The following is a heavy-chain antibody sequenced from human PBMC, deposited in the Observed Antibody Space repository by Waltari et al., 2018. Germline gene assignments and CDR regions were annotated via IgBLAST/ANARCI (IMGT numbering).Heavy chain of an antibody. Sequence: EVQLVESGGALVQPGGSLSLSCAACGFTFSNYWMNWVRQARGRGLGWVTSIKKVGNEKNYGDAGRGRFTIARADAKKSVYLELNSLRADDTAVYYCARDLRSWPYYLDYWGQGTLVTVSS. CDR3: ARDLRSWPYYLDY. J-gene: IGHJ4*02. V-gene: IGHV3-7*01. D-gene: IGHD6-13*01. CDR1: GFTFSNYW. CDR2: IKKVGNEK.